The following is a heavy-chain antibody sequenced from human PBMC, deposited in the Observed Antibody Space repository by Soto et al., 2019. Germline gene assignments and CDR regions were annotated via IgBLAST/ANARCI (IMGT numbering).Heavy chain of an antibody. CDR1: GYSFTSYW. Sequence: PGESLKISCKGSGYSFTSYWISWVRQTPGKGLEWMGRIDPSDSYTNYSPSFQGHVTISADKSISTAYLQWSSLKASDTAMYYCASTLSYYYGMDVWGQGTTVTVSS. J-gene: IGHJ6*02. CDR3: ASTLSYYYGMDV. V-gene: IGHV5-10-1*01. CDR2: IDPSDSYT.